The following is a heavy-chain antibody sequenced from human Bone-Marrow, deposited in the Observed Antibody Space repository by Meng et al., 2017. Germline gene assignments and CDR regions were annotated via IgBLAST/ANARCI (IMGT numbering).Heavy chain of an antibody. Sequence: GESLKISCAASGFTVSSNYMSWVRQAPGKGLGWVSVIYSGGSTYYADSVKGRFTITRDNSKNTLYLQMNSLRAEDTAVYYCARDGGYSGYDEGGFDYWGQGTLVTVSS. CDR3: ARDGGYSGYDEGGFDY. CDR2: IYSGGST. V-gene: IGHV3-66*02. D-gene: IGHD5-12*01. J-gene: IGHJ4*02. CDR1: GFTVSSNY.